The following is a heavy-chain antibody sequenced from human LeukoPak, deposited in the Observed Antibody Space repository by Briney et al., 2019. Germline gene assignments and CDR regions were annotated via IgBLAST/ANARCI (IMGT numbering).Heavy chain of an antibody. CDR2: INPKSGYT. CDR1: GYNFIGYY. V-gene: IGHV1-2*02. Sequence: ASVKVSCKASGYNFIGYYMHWVRQAPGQGLEWMGLINPKSGYTIYAQKFQGRVTMTRDTSISTAYMELSRLRSDDTAVYYCARGKMIVVVPAATTFDYWGQGTLVTVSS. CDR3: ARGKMIVVVPAATTFDY. J-gene: IGHJ4*02. D-gene: IGHD2-2*01.